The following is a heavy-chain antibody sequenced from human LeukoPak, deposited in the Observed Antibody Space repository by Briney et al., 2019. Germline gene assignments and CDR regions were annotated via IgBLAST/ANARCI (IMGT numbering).Heavy chain of an antibody. CDR2: ISAYNGNT. CDR1: GYTFTSYG. D-gene: IGHD3-10*01. Sequence: GASVKVSCKASGYTFTSYGVSWVRQAPGQGLEWMGWISAYNGNTNYAQKLQGRVTMTTDTSTSTAYMELRSLRSDDTAVFYGGGAGTAGGGGGDYWGQGTLVTVSS. J-gene: IGHJ4*02. CDR3: GGAGTAGGGGGDY. V-gene: IGHV1-18*01.